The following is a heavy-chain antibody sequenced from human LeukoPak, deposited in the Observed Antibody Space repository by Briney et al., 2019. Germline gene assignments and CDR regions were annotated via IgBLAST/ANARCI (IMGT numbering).Heavy chain of an antibody. V-gene: IGHV3-33*06. J-gene: IGHJ6*03. CDR3: AKNGWYCSGGIIHYYYYYYMDV. CDR2: IWYDGSNK. Sequence: GGSLRLSCAASGFTFSSYGMHWVRQAPGKGLEWVAVIWYDGSNKYYADSVKGRFTISRDNSKNTLYQQMTSMRGECTAVYYWAKNGWYCSGGIIHYYYYYYMDVWGKGTTVTVSS. D-gene: IGHD2-15*01. CDR1: GFTFSSYG.